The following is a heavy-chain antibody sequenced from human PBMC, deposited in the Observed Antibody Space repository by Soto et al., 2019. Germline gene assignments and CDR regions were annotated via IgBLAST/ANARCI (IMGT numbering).Heavy chain of an antibody. CDR2: VSPPFRTS. Sequence: QVQLVQSGAEVKKPGSSVKVSCKTAGVSFNNNGIGWVRQAPGHGLEWMGGVSPPFRTSNYARKFQGRISVTEDASTGSVNMELSSLTSGDTAHYYCARVLYYGSGRYSPYGMDVWGQGTTVTVSS. D-gene: IGHD3-10*01. J-gene: IGHJ6*02. V-gene: IGHV1-69*01. CDR3: ARVLYYGSGRYSPYGMDV. CDR1: GVSFNNNG.